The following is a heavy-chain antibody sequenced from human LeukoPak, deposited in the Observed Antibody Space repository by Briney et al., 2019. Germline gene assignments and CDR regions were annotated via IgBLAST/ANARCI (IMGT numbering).Heavy chain of an antibody. J-gene: IGHJ5*02. CDR1: GFTVSSNY. Sequence: QTGGSLRLSCAASGFTVSSNYMSWVRQAPGKGLEWVSVIYSGGSTYYADSVKGRFTISRDNSKNTLYLQMNSLRAEDTAVYYCAKDPAPEAQLVLWFDPWGQGTLVTVSS. CDR3: AKDPAPEAQLVLWFDP. CDR2: IYSGGST. D-gene: IGHD6-13*01. V-gene: IGHV3-53*01.